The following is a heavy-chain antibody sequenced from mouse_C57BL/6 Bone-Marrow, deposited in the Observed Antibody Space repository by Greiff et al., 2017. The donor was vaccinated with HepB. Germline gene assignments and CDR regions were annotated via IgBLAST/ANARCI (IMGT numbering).Heavy chain of an antibody. V-gene: IGHV1-50*01. CDR2: IDPSDSYT. J-gene: IGHJ1*03. D-gene: IGHD1-1*01. CDR1: GYTFTSYW. CDR3: ARPYYYGSSYGGNWYFDV. Sequence: VQLQQSGAELVKPGASVKLSCKASGYTFTSYWMQWVKQRPGQGLEWIGEIDPSDSYTNYNQKFKGKATLTVDTSSSTAYMQLSSLTSEDSAVYYCARPYYYGSSYGGNWYFDVWGTGTTVTVSS.